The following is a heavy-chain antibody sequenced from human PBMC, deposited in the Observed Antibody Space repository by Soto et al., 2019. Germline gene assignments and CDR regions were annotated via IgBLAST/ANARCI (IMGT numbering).Heavy chain of an antibody. V-gene: IGHV3-30*18. Sequence: SGGGVVQPGRSLRLSCAASGFTFSSYGMHWVRQAPGKGLEWVAVISYDGSNKYYADSVKGRFTISRDNSKNTLYLQMNSLRAEDTAVYYCAKVPIFGVVDDAFDIWGQGTMVTVSS. CDR3: AKVPIFGVVDDAFDI. J-gene: IGHJ3*02. CDR1: GFTFSSYG. D-gene: IGHD3-3*01. CDR2: ISYDGSNK.